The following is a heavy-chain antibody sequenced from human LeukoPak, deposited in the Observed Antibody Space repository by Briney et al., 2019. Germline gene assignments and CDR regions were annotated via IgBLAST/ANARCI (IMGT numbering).Heavy chain of an antibody. Sequence: SETLSLTCAVYGGSFSGYYWSWIRQPPGKGLEWIGEINHSGSTNYNPSLKSRVTISVDTSKNQFSLKLSSVTAADMAVYYCAGNYDSSGYYLGYWGQGTLVTVSS. D-gene: IGHD3-22*01. J-gene: IGHJ4*02. V-gene: IGHV4-34*01. CDR3: AGNYDSSGYYLGY. CDR2: INHSGST. CDR1: GGSFSGYY.